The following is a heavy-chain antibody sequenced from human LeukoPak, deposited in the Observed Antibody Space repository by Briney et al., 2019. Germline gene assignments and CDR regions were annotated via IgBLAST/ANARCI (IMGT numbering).Heavy chain of an antibody. Sequence: PSETLSLTCTVSGVSIRSSDYYWAWLRPPPGRGLEWIGTIHYSGGTFYKPPPKSRLTVSADTSRNQFYMKLSSVTAADTAVYYCARASGVLPSFEWANWFDTWGQGSLVTVSS. CDR1: GVSIRSSDYY. CDR2: IHYSGGT. J-gene: IGHJ5*02. CDR3: ARASGVLPSFEWANWFDT. D-gene: IGHD3-9*01. V-gene: IGHV4-39*01.